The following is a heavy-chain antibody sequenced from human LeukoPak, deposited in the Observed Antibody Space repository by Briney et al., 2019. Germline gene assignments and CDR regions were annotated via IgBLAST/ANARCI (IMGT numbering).Heavy chain of an antibody. V-gene: IGHV3-9*01. CDR2: ISWNSGSI. CDR3: ATGGDRGYYYDSSGYMGAFDI. J-gene: IGHJ3*02. Sequence: GGSLRLSCAASGFTFDDYAMHWVRQAPGKGLEWVSGISWNSGSIGYADSVKGRFTISRDNAKNSLYLQMNSLRAEDTALYYCATGGDRGYYYDSSGYMGAFDIWGQGTMVTVSS. CDR1: GFTFDDYA. D-gene: IGHD3-22*01.